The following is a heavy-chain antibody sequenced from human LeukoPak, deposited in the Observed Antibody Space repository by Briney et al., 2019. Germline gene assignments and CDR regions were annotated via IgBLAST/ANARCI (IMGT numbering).Heavy chain of an antibody. J-gene: IGHJ6*03. V-gene: IGHV3-30*03. CDR3: ARDPYSGSYGNYYYYFMDV. CDR1: GFTFSSYG. CDR2: ISYDGSNK. Sequence: GGSLRLSCAASGFTFSSYGMHWVRQAPGKGLEWVAVISYDGSNKYYADSVKGRFTISRDNSKNTLYLQMNSLRAEDTAVYYCARDPYSGSYGNYYYYFMDVWGKGTTVTISS. D-gene: IGHD1-26*01.